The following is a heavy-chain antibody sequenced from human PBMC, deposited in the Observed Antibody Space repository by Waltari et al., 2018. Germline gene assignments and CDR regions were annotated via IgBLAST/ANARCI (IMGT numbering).Heavy chain of an antibody. CDR1: GGSFSGYY. CDR2: INHSGST. Sequence: QVQLQQWGAGLLKPSETLSLTCAVYGGSFSGYYWSWIRQPPGKGLEWIGEINHSGSTNYNPSLKSRVTISVDTSKNQFSLKLSSVTAADTAVYYCARGPPGYYDFWSGYPNHYYYGMDVWGQGTTVTVSS. J-gene: IGHJ6*02. V-gene: IGHV4-34*01. CDR3: ARGPPGYYDFWSGYPNHYYYGMDV. D-gene: IGHD3-3*01.